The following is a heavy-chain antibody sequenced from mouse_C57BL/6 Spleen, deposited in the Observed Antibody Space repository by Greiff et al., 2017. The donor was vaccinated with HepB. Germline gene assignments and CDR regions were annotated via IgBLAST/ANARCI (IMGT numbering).Heavy chain of an antibody. D-gene: IGHD3-2*02. CDR3: ARSGSGYVRHYAMDY. J-gene: IGHJ4*01. CDR2: ISYSGST. CDR1: GYSITSDY. Sequence: EVKLEESGPGLAKPSQTLSLTCSVTGYSITSDYWNWIRKFPGNKLEYMGYISYSGSTYYNPSLKSRISITRDTSKNQYYLQLNSVTTEDSATYYCARSGSGYVRHYAMDYWGQGTSVTVSS. V-gene: IGHV3-8*01.